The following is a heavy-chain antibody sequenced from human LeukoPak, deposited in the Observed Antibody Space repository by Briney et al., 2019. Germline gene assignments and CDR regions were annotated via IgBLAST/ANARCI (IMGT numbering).Heavy chain of an antibody. J-gene: IGHJ4*02. CDR2: ISGGGDYT. CDR3: ARDGGPVGATGFDY. CDR1: GFTFSNYA. Sequence: GGSLRLSCAASGFTFSNYAMTWVRQTPGKGLEWVSVISGGGDYTYYADSVKGRFTISRDNAKNSLYLQMNSLRAEDTAVYYCARDGGPVGATGFDYWGQGTLVTVSS. D-gene: IGHD1-26*01. V-gene: IGHV3-21*01.